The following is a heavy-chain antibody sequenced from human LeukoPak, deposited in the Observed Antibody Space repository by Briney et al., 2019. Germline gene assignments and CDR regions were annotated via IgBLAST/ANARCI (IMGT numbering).Heavy chain of an antibody. V-gene: IGHV1-46*01. J-gene: IGHJ3*02. CDR3: ASTLAYYYDSSPPGAFDI. CDR1: GYTFTSYY. D-gene: IGHD3-22*01. CDR2: INPSGGST. Sequence: ASVKVSCKASGYTFTSYYMHRVRQAPGQGLEWMGIINPSGGSTSYAQKFQGRVTMTRDTSTSTVYMELSSLRSEDTAVYYCASTLAYYYDSSPPGAFDIWGQGTMVTVSS.